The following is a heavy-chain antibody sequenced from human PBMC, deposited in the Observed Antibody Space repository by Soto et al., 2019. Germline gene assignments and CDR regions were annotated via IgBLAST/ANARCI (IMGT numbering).Heavy chain of an antibody. V-gene: IGHV3-33*01. J-gene: IGHJ4*02. CDR3: ASGDFYGSGSSLDY. CDR1: GFTFSSYA. CDR2: IWYDGGNE. Sequence: QVQLVESGGGVVQPGRSLRLSCAASGFTFSSYAMHLVRQAPGKGLEWVALIWYDGGNEYYADSVKGRFTISRDNSKNMLYLQMSSLRAEDTAVYYCASGDFYGSGSSLDYWGQGTLVTVSS. D-gene: IGHD3-10*01.